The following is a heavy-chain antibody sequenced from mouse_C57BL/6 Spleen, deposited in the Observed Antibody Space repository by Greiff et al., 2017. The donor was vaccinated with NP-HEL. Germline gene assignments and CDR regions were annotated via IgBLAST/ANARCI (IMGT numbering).Heavy chain of an antibody. J-gene: IGHJ4*01. D-gene: IGHD1-1*01. Sequence: VQLQESGAELVRPGTSVKVSCKASGYAFTNYLIEWVKQRPGQGLEWIGVINPGSGGTNYNEKFKGKATLTADKSSSTAYMQLSSLTSEDSAVYFCARHYYGSSTTLDYWGQGTSVTVSS. CDR1: GYAFTNYL. V-gene: IGHV1-54*01. CDR2: INPGSGGT. CDR3: ARHYYGSSTTLDY.